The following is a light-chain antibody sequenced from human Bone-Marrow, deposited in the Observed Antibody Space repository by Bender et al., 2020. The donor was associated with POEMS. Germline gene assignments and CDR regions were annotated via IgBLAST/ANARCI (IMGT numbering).Light chain of an antibody. V-gene: IGLV2-11*01. Sequence: QSALIQPRSVSGSPGQSVTISCTGTSSPVGGYTYVSWYQQHPGKAPKLLIYDASKRPSGVPDRFSGSKSGNTASMTISGLQTEDDADYYCCSHSGSPWVFGGGTKLTVL. J-gene: IGLJ3*02. CDR2: DAS. CDR1: SSPVGGYTY. CDR3: CSHSGSPWV.